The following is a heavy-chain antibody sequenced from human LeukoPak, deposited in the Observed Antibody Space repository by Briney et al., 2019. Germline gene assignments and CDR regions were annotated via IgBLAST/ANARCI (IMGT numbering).Heavy chain of an antibody. V-gene: IGHV1-8*01. Sequence: GASVKVSCKASGYTFTSYDINWVRQATGQGLEWMGWMNPYSGNTGSAQKFQGRVTMTRNTSISTAYMELRSLRSEDTAVYYCARESTYYDFWSGYYGFNWFDPWGQGTLVTVSS. CDR1: GYTFTSYD. D-gene: IGHD3-3*01. CDR2: MNPYSGNT. J-gene: IGHJ5*02. CDR3: ARESTYYDFWSGYYGFNWFDP.